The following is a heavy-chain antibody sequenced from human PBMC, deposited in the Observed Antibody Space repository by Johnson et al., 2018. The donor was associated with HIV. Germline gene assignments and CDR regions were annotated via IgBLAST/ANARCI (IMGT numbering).Heavy chain of an antibody. CDR2: INWNGGST. CDR1: GFTFDDYA. Sequence: VQLVESGGGVVQPGRSLRLSCAASGFTFDDYAMHWVRQAPGKGLEWVSGINWNGGSTGYADSVKGRFTISRDNAKNSLYLQMNSLRAEDTALYYCASRWRGSGWNGAFDIWGQGTMVTVSS. J-gene: IGHJ3*02. D-gene: IGHD6-19*01. CDR3: ASRWRGSGWNGAFDI. V-gene: IGHV3-20*04.